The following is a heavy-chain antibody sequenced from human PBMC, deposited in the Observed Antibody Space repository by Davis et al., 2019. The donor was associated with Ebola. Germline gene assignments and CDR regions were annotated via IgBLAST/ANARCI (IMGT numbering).Heavy chain of an antibody. J-gene: IGHJ6*04. CDR1: GYTFTSYG. CDR2: MNPNSGNT. Sequence: ASVKVSCKASGYTFTSYGITWVRQAPGQGLEWMGWMNPNSGNTGYAQKFQGRVTMTRNTSISTAYMELSSLRSEDTAVYYCATFTVVGASSDYYYYGMDVWGKGTTVTVSS. CDR3: ATFTVVGASSDYYYYGMDV. V-gene: IGHV1-8*02. D-gene: IGHD1-26*01.